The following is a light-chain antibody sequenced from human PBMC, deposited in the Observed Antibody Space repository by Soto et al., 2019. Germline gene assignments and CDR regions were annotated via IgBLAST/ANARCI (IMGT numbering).Light chain of an antibody. CDR2: DAS. CDR3: QQYNSYSSWT. Sequence: DIQMTQSPSTLSASVGDRVTITCRASQSLNNYLAWYQQKPGKPPKVLIYDASTLESGVPSRFSGSGSGTEFTLTISSLQTDDFATYYCQQYNSYSSWTFGQGTKVDIK. CDR1: QSLNNY. V-gene: IGKV1-5*01. J-gene: IGKJ1*01.